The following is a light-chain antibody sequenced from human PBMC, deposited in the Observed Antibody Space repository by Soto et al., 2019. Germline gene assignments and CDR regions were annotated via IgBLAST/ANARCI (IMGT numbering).Light chain of an antibody. J-gene: IGKJ5*01. CDR1: QSITSY. V-gene: IGKV1-39*01. CDR3: QQSYSTPAIT. CDR2: AAS. Sequence: DIQMTQSPSSLSASVGDTVTITCRASQSITSYLNWYQQKPGKAPKLLIYAASSLQSGVPSRFSGSRSGTDFTLTISSLQPEDFATYYFQQSYSTPAITFGQGTRLENK.